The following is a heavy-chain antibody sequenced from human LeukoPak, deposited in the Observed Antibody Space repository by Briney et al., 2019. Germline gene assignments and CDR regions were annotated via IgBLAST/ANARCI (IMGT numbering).Heavy chain of an antibody. CDR3: ARHPAYYYYGMDV. Sequence: SVKVSCKASGGTFSSYAISWVRQAPGQGLEWMGGIIPIFGTANYAQKFRGRVTITADESTSTAYMELSSLRSEDTAVYYCARHPAYYYYGMDVWGQGTTVTVSS. CDR2: IIPIFGTA. V-gene: IGHV1-69*13. CDR1: GGTFSSYA. J-gene: IGHJ6*02.